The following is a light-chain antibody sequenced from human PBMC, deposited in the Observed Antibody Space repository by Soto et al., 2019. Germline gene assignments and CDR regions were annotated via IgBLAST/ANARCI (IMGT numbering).Light chain of an antibody. CDR2: GAS. Sequence: EIGLTQSPGTLSLSPGERATLSCRASQSVSSSYLAWYQQKPGQAPRLLIYGASSRATGIPDRFSGSGSGTDFILSISRLEPEDFAVYYCQQYGSAFTFGPGTKVDIK. CDR3: QQYGSAFT. V-gene: IGKV3-20*01. J-gene: IGKJ3*01. CDR1: QSVSSSY.